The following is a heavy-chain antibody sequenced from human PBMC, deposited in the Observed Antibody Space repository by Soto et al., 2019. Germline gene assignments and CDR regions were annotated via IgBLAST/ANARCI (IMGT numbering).Heavy chain of an antibody. CDR2: ISSSSSTI. CDR1: GFTFSSYS. Sequence: GGSLRLSCAASGFTFSSYSMNWVRQAPGKGLEWVSYISSSSSTIYYADSGKGRFTISRYNAKNSLYLQMNSLRDEDTAVYYCARDLIPIYDSSGTKPRRQETYYYYGMDVWGQGTTVTVSS. CDR3: ARDLIPIYDSSGTKPRRQETYYYYGMDV. J-gene: IGHJ6*02. D-gene: IGHD3-22*01. V-gene: IGHV3-48*02.